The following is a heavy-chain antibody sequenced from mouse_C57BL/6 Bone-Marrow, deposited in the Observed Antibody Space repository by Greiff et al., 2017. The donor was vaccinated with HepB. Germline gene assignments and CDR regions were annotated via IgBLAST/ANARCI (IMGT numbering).Heavy chain of an antibody. V-gene: IGHV1-74*01. CDR3: AICKVVDTPYWDFDV. CDR1: VYTFTSYW. D-gene: IGHD1-1*01. J-gene: IGHJ1*03. Sequence: QVQLQQPGAELVKPGASVKVSCKASVYTFTSYWMHWVKQSPGQGLEWIGTIHPSDIDTNYNQKFKGKATLTVVNSSSTVYMQLSSLPSEDAAVYYCAICKVVDTPYWDFDVWGTGTTVTVSS. CDR2: IHPSDIDT.